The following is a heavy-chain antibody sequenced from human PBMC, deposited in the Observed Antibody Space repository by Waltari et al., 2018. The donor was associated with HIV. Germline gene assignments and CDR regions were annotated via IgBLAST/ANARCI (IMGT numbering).Heavy chain of an antibody. V-gene: IGHV4-34*01. CDR2: INHSGST. CDR3: ARVSTSSWYVRWFDP. Sequence: QVQLQQWGAGLLKPSETLSLTCAVYGGSFSDYYWSWIRQPPGKGLEWIGEINHSGSTNYNPSLKSRVTISVDTSKNQFSLRLTSVTAADTAVYYCARVSTSSWYVRWFDPWGQGTLVTVSS. CDR1: GGSFSDYY. J-gene: IGHJ5*02. D-gene: IGHD6-13*01.